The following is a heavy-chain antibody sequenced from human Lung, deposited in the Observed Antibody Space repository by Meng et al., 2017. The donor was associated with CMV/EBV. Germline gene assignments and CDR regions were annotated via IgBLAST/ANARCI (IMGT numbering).Heavy chain of an antibody. CDR3: ARGPSTSYDTSRGLHS. D-gene: IGHD3-22*01. CDR1: GGSLSDYA. CDR2: IIPIFGTT. V-gene: IGHV1-69*05. J-gene: IGHJ4*02. Sequence: SVXVSXXASGGSLSDYAISWVRQAPGQGLEWMGGIIPIFGTTNYAQKFQGRVTITTDESATTAYMDLNSLRSEDTAVFYCARGPSTSYDTSRGLHSWGQGXLVTVSS.